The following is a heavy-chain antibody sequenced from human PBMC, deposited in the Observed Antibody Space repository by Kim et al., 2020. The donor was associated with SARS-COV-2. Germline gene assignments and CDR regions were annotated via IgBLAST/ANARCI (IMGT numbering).Heavy chain of an antibody. CDR3: AKGGEGPHRNYYYYGVD. V-gene: IGHV3-23*01. CDR1: GFTFSTYA. CDR2: ITGTGGTT. J-gene: IGHJ6*01. Sequence: GGSLRLSCAASGFTFSTYAMTWVRQAPGKGLEWVSAITGTGGTTEYAASVKGRFTISRDNSKNMLHLQLSSLRADDTAVYYCAKGGEGPHRNYYYYGVD. D-gene: IGHD2-21*01.